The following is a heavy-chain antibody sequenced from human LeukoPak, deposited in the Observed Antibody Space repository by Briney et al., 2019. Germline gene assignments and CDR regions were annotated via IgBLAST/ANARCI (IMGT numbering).Heavy chain of an antibody. CDR1: GFTFDDYA. V-gene: IGHV3-20*04. CDR3: TRDPGTVAIGY. J-gene: IGHJ4*02. Sequence: PGGSLRLSCAASGFTFDDYAMSWVRQAPGKGLEWVSGIGKNGGNPGYADSVKGRFTISRDNAKNSLYLQMNSLRAEDTALFFCTRDPGTVAIGYWGQGTLVTVSS. D-gene: IGHD6-19*01. CDR2: IGKNGGNP.